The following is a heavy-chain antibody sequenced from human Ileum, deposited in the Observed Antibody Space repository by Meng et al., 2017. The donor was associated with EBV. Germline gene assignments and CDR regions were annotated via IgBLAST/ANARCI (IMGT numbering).Heavy chain of an antibody. CDR2: IIPIFATP. D-gene: IGHD2-2*03. CDR1: GGTLRNYA. J-gene: IGHJ4*02. Sequence: QLGQFGAGGKHPGSSVKVSCKASGGTLRNYAISWVRQAPGQGLEWMGGIIPIFATPNYAQKFQDRITITADTSTTTAYMELSSLTSEDTAIYYCARWAGHCSSANCFPPLDYWGQGTLVTVSS. CDR3: ARWAGHCSSANCFPPLDY. V-gene: IGHV1-69*06.